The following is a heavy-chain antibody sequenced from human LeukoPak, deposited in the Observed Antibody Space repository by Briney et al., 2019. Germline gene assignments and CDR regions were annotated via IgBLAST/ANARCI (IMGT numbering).Heavy chain of an antibody. J-gene: IGHJ4*02. D-gene: IGHD1-26*01. CDR3: AGGEGQFLVPPDY. V-gene: IGHV1-69*13. Sequence: SVKVSCKASGDTFSTNPISWVRQAPGQGLEWMGGTIPMFRKVNYAQKFQDRITITADESTSTAYLELSSLKSDDTAVYYCAGGEGQFLVPPDYWGQGTLVTVSS. CDR1: GDTFSTNP. CDR2: TIPMFRKV.